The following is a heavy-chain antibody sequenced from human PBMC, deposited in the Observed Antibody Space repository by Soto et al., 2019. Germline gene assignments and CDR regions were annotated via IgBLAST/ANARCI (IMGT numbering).Heavy chain of an antibody. V-gene: IGHV3-11*05. CDR2: ITRSSST. CDR1: GFTLTDSY. CDR3: ASCRIGGSCYGMDV. D-gene: IGHD2-15*01. Sequence: QVQLEESGGGLVKPGGSLRLSCAASGFTLTDSYITWIRQAPGKGLEWVSYITRSSSTNYADSVKGRFTISRDNGKNSLYLKMNTLRDDDTGVYYCASCRIGGSCYGMDVWGQDHGHRLL. J-gene: IGHJ6*02.